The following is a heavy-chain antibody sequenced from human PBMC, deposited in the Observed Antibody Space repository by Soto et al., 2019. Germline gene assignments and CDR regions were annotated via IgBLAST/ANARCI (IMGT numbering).Heavy chain of an antibody. D-gene: IGHD1-1*01. CDR2: FIPIFGTA. Sequence: SVNVSCKAAGGTFSIYAISWGRQAPGQGLEWMGGFIPIFGTANYAQKFQGRVTITADESTSTAYMELSSLRSEDTAVYYCARVQERFALLPSKDYYYYYGMDVWGQGTTVTVSS. V-gene: IGHV1-69*13. J-gene: IGHJ6*02. CDR1: GGTFSIYA. CDR3: ARVQERFALLPSKDYYYYYGMDV.